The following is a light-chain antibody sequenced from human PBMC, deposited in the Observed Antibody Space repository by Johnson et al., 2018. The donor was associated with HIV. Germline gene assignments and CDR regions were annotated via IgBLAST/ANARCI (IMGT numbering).Light chain of an antibody. V-gene: IGLV1-51*02. J-gene: IGLJ1*01. CDR1: RSNNGRNY. Sequence: QYVLTQPHSVSAAPGQKVTIYCSGSRSNNGRNYASWYQQLPGTAPKILIHENNKRPSGIPDRFSGSKSGTSATLGITGLQTGDEADYYCGTWDSSLNAFVFGAGTRVTGL. CDR3: GTWDSSLNAFV. CDR2: ENN.